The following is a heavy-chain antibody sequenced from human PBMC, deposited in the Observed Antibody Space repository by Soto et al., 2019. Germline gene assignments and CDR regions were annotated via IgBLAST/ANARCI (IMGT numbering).Heavy chain of an antibody. CDR3: AGDDWGPAHF. Sequence: SETLSLTCTVSGGSISGYYWSWIRQPPGKGLEWIGYIYYSGTTSYNPSLNSRVTMSVDTSKNQFSLKVNSVTAADTAVYYCAGDDWGPAHFRGQGTLVTVSS. CDR1: GGSISGYY. J-gene: IGHJ4*02. CDR2: IYYSGTT. V-gene: IGHV4-59*01. D-gene: IGHD2-2*01.